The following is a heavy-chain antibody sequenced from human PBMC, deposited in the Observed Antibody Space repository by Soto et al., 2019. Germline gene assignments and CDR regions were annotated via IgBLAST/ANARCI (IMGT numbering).Heavy chain of an antibody. D-gene: IGHD3-3*01. V-gene: IGHV1-69*02. CDR1: GGTFSSYT. J-gene: IGHJ6*02. Sequence: VKVSCKASGGTFSSYTISWVRQAPGQGLEWMGRIIPILGIANYAQKFQGRVTMTTDTSTSTAYMELRSLRSDDTAVYYCARLLDFWSGSYSYGMDVWGQGTTVTVSS. CDR2: IIPILGIA. CDR3: ARLLDFWSGSYSYGMDV.